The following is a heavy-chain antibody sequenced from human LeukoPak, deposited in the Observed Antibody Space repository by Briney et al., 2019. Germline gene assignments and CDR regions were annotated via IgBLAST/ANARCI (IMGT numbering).Heavy chain of an antibody. D-gene: IGHD3-22*01. J-gene: IGHJ3*02. CDR3: ARLYYYDSSGWGAFDI. Sequence: GGPLRLSCAASGFTFGNYGMHWVRQAPGKGLEWVSYISSSGSTIYYADSVEGRFTISRDNAKNSLYLQMNSLRAEDTAVYYCARLYYYDSSGWGAFDIWGQGTMVTVSS. CDR2: ISSSGSTI. V-gene: IGHV3-48*04. CDR1: GFTFGNYG.